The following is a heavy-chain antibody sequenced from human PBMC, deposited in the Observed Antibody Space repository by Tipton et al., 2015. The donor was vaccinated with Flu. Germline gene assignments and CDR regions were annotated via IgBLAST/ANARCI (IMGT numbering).Heavy chain of an antibody. CDR2: QKHDGTNK. V-gene: IGHV3-30*03. J-gene: IGHJ6*02. CDR3: ARDEGVVNYYQGMDV. Sequence: SLRLSCAASGFTFDDYGMSWVRQVPGRGLEWVALQKHDGTNKYYVDSVKGRFTISRDNSKNTLYLQMNNLRVADTAVYYCARDEGVVNYYQGMDVWGQGTTVTVS. CDR1: GFTFDDYG.